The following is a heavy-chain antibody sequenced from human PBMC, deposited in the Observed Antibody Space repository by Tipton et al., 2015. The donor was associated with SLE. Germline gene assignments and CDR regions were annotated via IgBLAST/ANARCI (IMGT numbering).Heavy chain of an antibody. D-gene: IGHD6-13*01. Sequence: TLSLTCTVSGYSISSGYYWGWIRQPPGKGLEWIGSIYHSGSTNYNPSLKSRVTISVDTSKNQFSLKLSSVTAADTAVYYCASSSISRAAAGPEDYWGQGTLVTVSS. CDR2: IYHSGST. J-gene: IGHJ4*02. CDR3: ASSSISRAAAGPEDY. CDR1: GYSISSGYY. V-gene: IGHV4-38-2*02.